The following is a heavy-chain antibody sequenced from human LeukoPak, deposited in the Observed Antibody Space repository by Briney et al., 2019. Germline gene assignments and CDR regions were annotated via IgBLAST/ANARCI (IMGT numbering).Heavy chain of an antibody. V-gene: IGHV3-21*06. CDR1: GFTFSSHS. J-gene: IGHJ4*03. D-gene: IGHD2-8*01. Sequence: NPGGSLRLSCAASGFTFSSHSMNWVRQAPGKGLEWVSSISSSSSFIYYADSVKGQFTISRDNAKSSLYLQMNSLRAEDTAVYYCASRACTDGVCSFDYWGQGTLVTVSS. CDR2: ISSSSSFI. CDR3: ASRACTDGVCSFDY.